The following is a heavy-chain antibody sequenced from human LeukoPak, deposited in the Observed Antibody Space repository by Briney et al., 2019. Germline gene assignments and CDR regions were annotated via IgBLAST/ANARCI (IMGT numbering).Heavy chain of an antibody. CDR1: GYTFTSYA. V-gene: IGHV1-3*01. Sequence: GASVKVSCKASGYTFTSYAMHWVRQAPGQRLEWMGWINAGNGNTKYSQEFQGRVTITRDTSISTAYMELSRLRSDDTAVYYCARAGGLWLGYYYYYMDVWGKGTTVTVSS. CDR2: INAGNGNT. D-gene: IGHD3-10*01. J-gene: IGHJ6*03. CDR3: ARAGGLWLGYYYYYMDV.